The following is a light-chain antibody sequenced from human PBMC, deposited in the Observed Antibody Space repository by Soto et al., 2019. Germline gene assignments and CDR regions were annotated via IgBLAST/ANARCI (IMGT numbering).Light chain of an antibody. CDR1: SSDGGGYNY. CDR3: SSYTSSSTVV. J-gene: IGLJ2*01. V-gene: IGLV2-14*01. CDR2: EVS. Sequence: QSVLTQPASVSGSPGQSITISCTGTSSDGGGYNYVSWYQQHPGKAPKLMIYEVSNRPSGVSNRFSGSKSGNTASPTISGLQAEDEADYYCSSYTSSSTVVFGGGTKVTVL.